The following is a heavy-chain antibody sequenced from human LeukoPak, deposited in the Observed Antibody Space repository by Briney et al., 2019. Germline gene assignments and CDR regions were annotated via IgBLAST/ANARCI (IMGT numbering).Heavy chain of an antibody. V-gene: IGHV1-18*01. CDR1: GYTFTSYG. D-gene: IGHD3-16*01. CDR3: ARGSDMITRRPPDDY. CDR2: ISAYNGNT. Sequence: ASVKVSCKASGYTFTSYGISWVRQAPGQGLEWMGWISAYNGNTNYAQKLQGRVTMTTDTSTSTAYMELSSLRAEDTAVYYCARGSDMITRRPPDDYWGQGTLVTVSS. J-gene: IGHJ4*02.